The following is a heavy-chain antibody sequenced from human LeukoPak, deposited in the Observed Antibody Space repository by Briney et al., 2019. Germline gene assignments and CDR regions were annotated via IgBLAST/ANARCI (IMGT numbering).Heavy chain of an antibody. CDR1: GFTVSSNY. CDR2: VSSSGAAV. J-gene: IGHJ5*02. D-gene: IGHD1-26*01. CDR3: TRDASVGATGGWFDP. Sequence: GGSLRLSCVASGFTVSSNYMSWVRQAPGKGLEWLSYVSSSGAAVHYADSVKGRFTISRDNAKKSLYLQMDSLTAEDTALYYCTRDASVGATGGWFDPWGQGTLVTVSS. V-gene: IGHV3-11*01.